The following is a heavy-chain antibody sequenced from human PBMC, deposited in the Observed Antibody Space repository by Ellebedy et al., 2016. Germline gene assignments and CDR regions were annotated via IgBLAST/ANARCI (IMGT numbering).Heavy chain of an antibody. V-gene: IGHV1-46*01. J-gene: IGHJ4*02. D-gene: IGHD2-15*01. CDR2: LYPRITLI. CDR1: GYTFSNYY. CDR3: ARSFGGSFDS. Sequence: ASVKVSCKASGYTFSNYYIHWVRQAPGQGLEWMGMLYPRITLISYVPKLQGRVTLTRDTSANTAYMDLSSLRSENTAVYYCARSFGGSFDSWGQGTLVSVSS.